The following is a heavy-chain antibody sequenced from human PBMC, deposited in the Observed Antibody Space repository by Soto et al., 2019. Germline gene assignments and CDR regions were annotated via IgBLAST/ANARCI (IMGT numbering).Heavy chain of an antibody. CDR3: ASSSIAAAGPFDY. CDR2: ISSHNGNT. D-gene: IGHD6-13*01. Sequence: QVQLVQAGDEVKQPGASVEVSCKASGSTIAANGISGGRQAPGQGLEWMAWISSHNGNTYYAQNLQGRVTMTTDTSTSTAYMELRSLRSDDTAVYYCASSSIAAAGPFDYWGQGALVIVSS. V-gene: IGHV1-18*01. J-gene: IGHJ4*02. CDR1: GSTIAANG.